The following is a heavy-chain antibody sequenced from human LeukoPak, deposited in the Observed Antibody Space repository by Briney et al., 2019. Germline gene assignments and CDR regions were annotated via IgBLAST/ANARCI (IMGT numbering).Heavy chain of an antibody. CDR3: ARASSTSPGWFDP. CDR1: GYSISSSSYY. Sequence: SETLSLTCTVSGYSISSSSYYWGWIRQPPGKGLEWIGSIYYSGSTYYNPSLKSRVTISVDTSKNQFSLKLSSVTAADTAVYYCARASSTSPGWFDPWGQGTLVTVSS. D-gene: IGHD2-2*01. V-gene: IGHV4-39*01. J-gene: IGHJ5*02. CDR2: IYYSGST.